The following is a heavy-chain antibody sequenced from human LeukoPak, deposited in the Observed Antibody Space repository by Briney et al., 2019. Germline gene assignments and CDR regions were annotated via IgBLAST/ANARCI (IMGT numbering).Heavy chain of an antibody. Sequence: GGSLRLSCSASGFTFSDYDMNWVRQAPGKGLEWVSSISYLSSHVYYGDSVKGRFSISRDNAKNSLYLQMNSLGAEDTAVYYCARAALLYRGWFDPWGQGTLVTVSS. CDR3: ARAALLYRGWFDP. J-gene: IGHJ5*02. V-gene: IGHV3-21*01. CDR1: GFTFSDYD. CDR2: ISYLSSHV. D-gene: IGHD3-3*01.